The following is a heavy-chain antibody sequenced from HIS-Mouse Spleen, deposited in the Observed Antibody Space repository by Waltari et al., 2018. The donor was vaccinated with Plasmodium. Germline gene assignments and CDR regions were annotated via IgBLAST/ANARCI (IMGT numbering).Heavy chain of an antibody. CDR2: ISWNSCSI. Sequence: AASGFTFDDYAMHWVRQAPGKGLEWVSGISWNSCSIGYADSVKGRFTISRDNAKNSLYLQMNSLRAEDTALYYCAKDFCSGGSCLGLFDYWGQGTLVTVSS. CDR3: AKDFCSGGSCLGLFDY. CDR1: GFTFDDYA. D-gene: IGHD2-15*01. V-gene: IGHV3-9*01. J-gene: IGHJ4*02.